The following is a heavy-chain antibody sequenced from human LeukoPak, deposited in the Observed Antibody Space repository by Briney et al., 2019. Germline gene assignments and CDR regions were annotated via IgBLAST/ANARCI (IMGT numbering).Heavy chain of an antibody. J-gene: IGHJ4*02. CDR2: IYYSGRT. D-gene: IGHD3-22*01. Sequence: PSETLSLTCTVSGGSISSTSYYWGWIRQPPGKGLEWIGSIYYSGRTYSNPSLKSRLTISVDTSKNQFSLRLSSVTAADTAVYYCARHSYDSSGFYYISFDYWGQGILVTVSS. V-gene: IGHV4-39*01. CDR1: GGSISSTSYY. CDR3: ARHSYDSSGFYYISFDY.